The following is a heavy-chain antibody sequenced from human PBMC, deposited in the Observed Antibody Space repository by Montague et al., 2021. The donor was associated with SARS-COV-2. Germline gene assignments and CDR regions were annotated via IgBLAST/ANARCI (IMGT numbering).Heavy chain of an antibody. CDR2: VNQSGTT. J-gene: IGHJ4*02. Sequence: SETLSLTCATSGGSFSNYYWSWIRQPPGKGLEWIGEVNQSGTTIYNPSVKSGVTISEDTSKNQFYLRLNPVTAADTAVYYCARRGSSVWGVTVSAELDYWGQGILVIVSS. V-gene: IGHV4-34*01. D-gene: IGHD3-10*01. CDR3: ARRGSSVWGVTVSAELDY. CDR1: GGSFSNYY.